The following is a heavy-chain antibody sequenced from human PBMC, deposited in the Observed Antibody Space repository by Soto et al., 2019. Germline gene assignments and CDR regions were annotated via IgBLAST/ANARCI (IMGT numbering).Heavy chain of an antibody. D-gene: IGHD6-19*01. J-gene: IGHJ3*02. CDR2: ISYYGSNK. CDR3: ATHLQQWLLPWAFDI. Sequence: GGSLRLSCAASGFTFSSYGMHWVRQAPGKGLEWVAVISYYGSNKYYAGSVKGRFTISRDNSKNTLYLQMNSLRGEDTAVYYCATHLQQWLLPWAFDIWGQGTMVTVSS. CDR1: GFTFSSYG. V-gene: IGHV3-30*03.